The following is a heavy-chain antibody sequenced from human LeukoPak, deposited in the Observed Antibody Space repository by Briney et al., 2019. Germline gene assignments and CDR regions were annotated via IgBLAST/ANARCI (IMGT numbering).Heavy chain of an antibody. V-gene: IGHV4-34*01. CDR1: GGSFSGYY. CDR2: INHSGST. D-gene: IGHD3-10*01. CDR3: ARGRPRTSYGSGSYYNSGFSYNWFDP. J-gene: IGHJ5*02. Sequence: SETLSLTCAVYGGSFSGYYWSWIRQPPGKGLEWIGEINHSGSTNYNPPLKSRVTISVDTSKNQFSPKLSSVTAADTAVYYCARGRPRTSYGSGSYYNSGFSYNWFDPWGQGTLVTVSS.